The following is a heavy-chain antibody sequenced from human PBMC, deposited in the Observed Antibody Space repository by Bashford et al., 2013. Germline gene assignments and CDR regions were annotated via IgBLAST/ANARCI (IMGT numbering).Heavy chain of an antibody. J-gene: IGHJ4*02. Sequence: GGSLRLSCAASGFVFSSYAMSWVRQAPGKGLEWVANIKQDGSEKYYVDSVKGRFTISRDNAKNSLYLQMNSLRAEDTAVYYCARQGFGGYAHYFDYWGQGTLVTVSS. CDR1: GFVFSSYA. CDR2: IKQDGSEK. D-gene: IGHD5-12*01. V-gene: IGHV3-7*01. CDR3: ARQGFGGYAHYFDY.